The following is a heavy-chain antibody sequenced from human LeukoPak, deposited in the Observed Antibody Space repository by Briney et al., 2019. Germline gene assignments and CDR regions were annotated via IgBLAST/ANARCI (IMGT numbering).Heavy chain of an antibody. Sequence: GGSLRLSCAASGFTFSIYCMHWVHQAPGKGPMWVSRICPDGPVTNYADSVKARFSISRDNARNTVYLQMNSLGAEDTAIYYCVRDFRSADYWGQGTLVTVSS. CDR1: GFTFSIYC. V-gene: IGHV3-74*01. CDR3: VRDFRSADY. J-gene: IGHJ4*02. CDR2: ICPDGPVT.